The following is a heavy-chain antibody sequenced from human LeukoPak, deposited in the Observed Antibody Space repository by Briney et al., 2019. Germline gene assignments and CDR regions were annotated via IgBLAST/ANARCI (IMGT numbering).Heavy chain of an antibody. CDR1: GYTFTSYG. CDR2: ISAYNGNT. D-gene: IGHD6-19*01. Sequence: GASVKVSCKASGYTFTSYGISWVRQAPGQGLEWMGWISAYNGNTNYAQKLQGRVTMTTDTSTSTAYMELRSLRSDDTAVYYCARAQYSSGWEAFDIWGQGTMVTVSS. V-gene: IGHV1-18*01. J-gene: IGHJ3*02. CDR3: ARAQYSSGWEAFDI.